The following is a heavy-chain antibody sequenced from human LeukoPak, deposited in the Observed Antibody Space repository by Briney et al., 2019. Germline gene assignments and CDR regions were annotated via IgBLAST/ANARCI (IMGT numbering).Heavy chain of an antibody. CDR1: GFTFSDYY. CDR2: MNQDGSAK. CDR3: ATYTHWVAGDV. J-gene: IGHJ6*02. V-gene: IGHV3-7*01. Sequence: GGSLRLSCAASGFTFSDYYMSWFRQAPGKGLEWVANMNQDGSAKDYVDSVKGRFTISRDNARNSLYLQMSSLRAEDTAVYYCATYTHWVAGDVWGQGTTVTVSS. D-gene: IGHD3-16*01.